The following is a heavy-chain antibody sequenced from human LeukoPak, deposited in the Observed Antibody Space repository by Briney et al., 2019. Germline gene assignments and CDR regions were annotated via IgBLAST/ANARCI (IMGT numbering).Heavy chain of an antibody. CDR3: ARAAAGRAYYYYGMDV. CDR2: LDSDGSP. D-gene: IGHD6-13*01. J-gene: IGHJ6*02. CDR1: GFTVRSDD. Sequence: PGGSLRLSCAAFGFTVRSDDMNWVRQAPGKGLEWVSILDSDGSPSYADSVKGRFTISRDNSKNTLDLQMNSLRAEDTAVYYCARAAAGRAYYYYGMDVWGQGTTVTVSS. V-gene: IGHV3-53*01.